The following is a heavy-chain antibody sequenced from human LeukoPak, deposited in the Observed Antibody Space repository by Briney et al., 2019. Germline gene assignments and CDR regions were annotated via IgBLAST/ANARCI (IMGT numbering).Heavy chain of an antibody. J-gene: IGHJ4*02. V-gene: IGHV3-64*01. D-gene: IGHD3-22*01. CDR1: GFIFSNYA. CDR2: ISSNGDST. Sequence: GGSLRLSCAASGFIFSNYAMHWVRQAPGKGLEYVSAISSNGDSTYYANSVKGRFTISRDNSKNTLYLQMGSLRAEDMAVYYCARRGSGFSQNYFDYWGQGTLVTVSS. CDR3: ARRGSGFSQNYFDY.